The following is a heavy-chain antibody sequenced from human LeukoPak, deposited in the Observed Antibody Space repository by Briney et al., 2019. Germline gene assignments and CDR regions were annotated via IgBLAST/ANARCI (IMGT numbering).Heavy chain of an antibody. CDR2: ISGSGGST. D-gene: IGHD1-26*01. CDR1: GFTFSSYA. Sequence: GALRLSCAASGFTFSSYAMSWVRQAPGKGLEWVSVISGSGGSTYYADSVKGRFTISRDNSKNTLYLQMNSLRAEDTAVYYCAKGGGSYYYFDYWGQGTLVTVSS. CDR3: AKGGGSYYYFDY. J-gene: IGHJ4*02. V-gene: IGHV3-23*01.